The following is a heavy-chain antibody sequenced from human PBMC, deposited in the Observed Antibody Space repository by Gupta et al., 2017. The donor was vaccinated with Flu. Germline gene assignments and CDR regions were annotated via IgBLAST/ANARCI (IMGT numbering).Heavy chain of an antibody. CDR3: AKAAGDF. Sequence: EVQLLESGGGLVQPGGSLRLSGAVSGLTFRTYAMSWVRQAPGKGLECVSAIDTSGDGRDYADSVKGRFIISRDNSKDRLYLEMNSLRGEDTAVYYFAKAAGDFWGQGTLVTVSS. CDR2: IDTSGDGR. J-gene: IGHJ4*02. V-gene: IGHV3-23*01. CDR1: GLTFRTYA.